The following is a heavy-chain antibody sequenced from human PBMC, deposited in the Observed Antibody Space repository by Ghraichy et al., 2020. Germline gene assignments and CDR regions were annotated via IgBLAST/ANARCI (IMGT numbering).Heavy chain of an antibody. J-gene: IGHJ4*02. CDR3: ARGRGYCSSTSCLSAQYYFDY. Sequence: SETLSLTCAVYGGSFSGYYWSWIRQPPGKGLEWIGEINHSGSTNYNPSLKSRVTISVDTSKNQFSLKLSSVTAADTAVYYCARGRGYCSSTSCLSAQYYFDYWGQGTLVTVSS. CDR2: INHSGST. V-gene: IGHV4-34*01. CDR1: GGSFSGYY. D-gene: IGHD2-2*01.